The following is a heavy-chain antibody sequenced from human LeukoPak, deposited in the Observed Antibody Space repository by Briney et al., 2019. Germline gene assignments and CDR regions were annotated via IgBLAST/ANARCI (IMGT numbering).Heavy chain of an antibody. CDR1: GFTFSGYG. CDR3: VRNYGSGIYGYGLEV. J-gene: IGHJ6*02. V-gene: IGHV3-33*08. CDR2: IWNDGSNK. D-gene: IGHD3-10*01. Sequence: GGSLRLSCAGSGFTFSGYGMHWVRQAPGKGLEWVAVIWNDGSNKYYADSVKGRLTISRDTSKNTLFLQMNSLRAEDTAVYYCVRNYGSGIYGYGLEVWGQGTTVTVSS.